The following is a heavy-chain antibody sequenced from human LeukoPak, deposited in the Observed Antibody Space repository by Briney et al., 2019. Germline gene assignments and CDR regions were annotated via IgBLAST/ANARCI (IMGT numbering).Heavy chain of an antibody. Sequence: PSETLSLTCTVSGGSISSSSHYWGWIRQPPGKGLEWIGSIYYRGSTYYNPSLKSRVTISVDTSKNQFSLKLSSVTAADTAVYYCATTTIRLGYWGQGTLVTVSS. CDR1: GGSISSSSHY. CDR3: ATTTIRLGY. CDR2: IYYRGST. V-gene: IGHV4-39*07. D-gene: IGHD1-26*01. J-gene: IGHJ4*02.